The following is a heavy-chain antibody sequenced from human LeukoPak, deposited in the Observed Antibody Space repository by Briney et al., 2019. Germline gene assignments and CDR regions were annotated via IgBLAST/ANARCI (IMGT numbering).Heavy chain of an antibody. D-gene: IGHD2-21*02. Sequence: SAKVSCKASGFTFTSSAMQWVRQARGQRLEWIGWIVVGSGNTNYAQKFQERVTITRDMSTSTAYMELSSLRSEDTAVYYCAADIVVVTATRDLDAFDIWGQGTMVTVSS. V-gene: IGHV1-58*02. CDR1: GFTFTSSA. CDR3: AADIVVVTATRDLDAFDI. J-gene: IGHJ3*02. CDR2: IVVGSGNT.